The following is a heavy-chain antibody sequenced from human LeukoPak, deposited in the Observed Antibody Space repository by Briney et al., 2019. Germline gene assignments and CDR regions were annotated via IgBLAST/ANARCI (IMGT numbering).Heavy chain of an antibody. V-gene: IGHV3-7*01. CDR1: GFTFSSQW. CDR2: VNQGGTEK. Sequence: PGGSLRLSCAASGFTFSSQWMSWVCQAPGKGLEWVANVNQGGTEKYYVDSVKGRFTISRDNAENSLYLQMNSLRAEDTAVYYCAREHYFYYMDGWGKGTTVTVSS. J-gene: IGHJ6*03. CDR3: AREHYFYYMDG.